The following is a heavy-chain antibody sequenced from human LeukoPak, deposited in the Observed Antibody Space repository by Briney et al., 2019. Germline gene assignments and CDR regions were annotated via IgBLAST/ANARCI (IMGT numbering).Heavy chain of an antibody. CDR1: GYTFSSYG. J-gene: IGHJ4*02. CDR3: ARDSPDGSGTYYNDSPDY. Sequence: GASVKVSCKASGYTFSSYGISWVRQAPGQGLEWMGWIGAYNGNTNYRQKLQGRVTMTTDTSTSTAYVDLRSLRSDDTAIYYCARDSPDGSGTYYNDSPDYWGQGTLVTVSS. D-gene: IGHD3-10*01. CDR2: IGAYNGNT. V-gene: IGHV1-18*01.